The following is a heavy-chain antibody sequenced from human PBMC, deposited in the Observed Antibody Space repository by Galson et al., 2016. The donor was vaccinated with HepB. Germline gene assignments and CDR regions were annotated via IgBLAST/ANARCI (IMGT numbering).Heavy chain of an antibody. Sequence: SLRLSCAASGFTFRSYAMSWVRQAPGKGLEWVSTMTDSGGSTYYADSVKGRFTISRDNSKNTLFLQMNSLRVEDTAMHYCAKRTSHDYGGLLDYWGQGTLVTVSS. J-gene: IGHJ4*02. D-gene: IGHD4-17*01. V-gene: IGHV3-23*01. CDR1: GFTFRSYA. CDR2: MTDSGGST. CDR3: AKRTSHDYGGLLDY.